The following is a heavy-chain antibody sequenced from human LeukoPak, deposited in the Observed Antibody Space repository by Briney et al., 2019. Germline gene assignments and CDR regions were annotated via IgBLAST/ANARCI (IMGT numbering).Heavy chain of an antibody. Sequence: AAVKVSCRASGYTFSDYYIHFVRQAPGQGLEWMGRINPNSGVTNFAPNFQVRVTMTRDTSMNTAYIQLSGLTSDDTAVYFCAKGFMSAAGPFDYWGQGTLVTVSS. CDR3: AKGFMSAAGPFDY. D-gene: IGHD6-13*01. V-gene: IGHV1-2*06. CDR1: GYTFSDYY. J-gene: IGHJ4*02. CDR2: INPNSGVT.